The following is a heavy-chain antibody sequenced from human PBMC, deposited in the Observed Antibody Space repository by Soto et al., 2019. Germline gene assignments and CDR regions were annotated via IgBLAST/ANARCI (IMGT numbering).Heavy chain of an antibody. V-gene: IGHV1-3*01. CDR2: INGGNGNT. CDR3: ARGKGMEENYYYYGMDV. D-gene: IGHD1-1*01. J-gene: IGHJ6*02. Sequence: ASVKVSCKASGYSFSTHSIHWVRRAPGQGLEWMGWINGGNGNTKYSQKFRDRVTITRDASASTGYMELSSLRSEDTAVYYCARGKGMEENYYYYGMDVWGQGTTVTAP. CDR1: GYSFSTHS.